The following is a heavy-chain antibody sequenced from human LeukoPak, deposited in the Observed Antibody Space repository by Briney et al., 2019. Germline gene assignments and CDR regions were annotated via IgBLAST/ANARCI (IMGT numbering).Heavy chain of an antibody. J-gene: IGHJ4*02. D-gene: IGHD3-22*01. CDR1: GFTFISDW. CDR2: IKQDGSEK. Sequence: GGSLRLSCAASGFTFISDWMSWVRQAPGKGLEWVANIKQDGSEKYYVDSVKGRFTISRDNSKNTLYLQMNSLRAEDTAVYYCARGVGYDSSGFFDYWGQGTLVTVSS. V-gene: IGHV3-7*01. CDR3: ARGVGYDSSGFFDY.